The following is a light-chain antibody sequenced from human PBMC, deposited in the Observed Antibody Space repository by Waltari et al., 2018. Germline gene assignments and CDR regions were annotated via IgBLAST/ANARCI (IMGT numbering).Light chain of an antibody. V-gene: IGKV3-20*01. CDR1: QSVSKY. Sequence: EIVLTQSPGTLSLSPGERATLSCRASQSVSKYLAWYQQKPGQAPSLLIYDASIRATGIPDRFSGSGWGTDFSLTISSLEPEDFAVYYCQKYGTLPATFGQGSKVQ. CDR3: QKYGTLPAT. J-gene: IGKJ1*01. CDR2: DAS.